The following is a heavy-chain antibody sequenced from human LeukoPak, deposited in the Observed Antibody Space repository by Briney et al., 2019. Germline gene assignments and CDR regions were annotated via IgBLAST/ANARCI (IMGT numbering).Heavy chain of an antibody. D-gene: IGHD2-2*01. CDR2: IRSKVHSGAA. V-gene: IGHV3-49*04. CDR1: GFTFGDYA. CDR3: TREGLYCSNARCTGFYYYYTDV. Sequence: GGSLRLSCTTSGFTFGDYAMGWVRQAPGKGLEWVGFIRSKVHSGAAEYAASVKGRFTISRDDSKSIAYLQMDSLKTEDTAVYYCTREGLYCSNARCTGFYYYYTDVWGKGTTVTVSS. J-gene: IGHJ6*03.